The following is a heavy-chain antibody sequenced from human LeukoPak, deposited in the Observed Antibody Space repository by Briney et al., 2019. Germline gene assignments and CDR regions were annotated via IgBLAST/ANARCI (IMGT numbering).Heavy chain of an antibody. Sequence: SGRSLRLSCAASGLTFSSYAMHWVRHAPGKGLEYVSAISSNGGSTYYANSVKGRFTISRDNSKNTLYLQMNSLRAEDTAVYYCARDRQWFGELDKAFDIWGQGTMVTVSS. CDR2: ISSNGGST. CDR1: GLTFSSYA. V-gene: IGHV3-64*01. D-gene: IGHD3-10*01. J-gene: IGHJ3*02. CDR3: ARDRQWFGELDKAFDI.